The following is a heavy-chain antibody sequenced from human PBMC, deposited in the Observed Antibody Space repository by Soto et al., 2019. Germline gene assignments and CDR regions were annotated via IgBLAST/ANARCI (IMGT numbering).Heavy chain of an antibody. Sequence: DVQLVESGGGLVQPGGSLRLSSAASGFTFSTYTMNWVRQAPGKGLEWVSYVSNGSSTRHYADSVRGRFTISRDNAKNSLYLQMNSLRDADTAVYYCVRGHSSGYIWFDPWGQGTLVTVSS. J-gene: IGHJ5*02. CDR3: VRGHSSGYIWFDP. D-gene: IGHD6-19*01. CDR2: VSNGSSTR. V-gene: IGHV3-48*02. CDR1: GFTFSTYT.